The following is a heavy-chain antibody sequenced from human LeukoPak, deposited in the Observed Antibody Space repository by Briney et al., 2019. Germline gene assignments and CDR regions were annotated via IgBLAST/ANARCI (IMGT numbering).Heavy chain of an antibody. CDR1: GGTFSSYT. V-gene: IGHV1-69*05. CDR2: IITIFGAA. D-gene: IGHD6-13*01. CDR3: ARKPIAAAGLGFDY. J-gene: IGHJ4*02. Sequence: ASVKVSCTGSGGTFSSYTISWVRQAPGQGLEWVGGIITIFGAANYAQKFSGRVTITTDESTSTAYMELSSLRSEDTAVYYCARKPIAAAGLGFDYGGQGTLVTVSS.